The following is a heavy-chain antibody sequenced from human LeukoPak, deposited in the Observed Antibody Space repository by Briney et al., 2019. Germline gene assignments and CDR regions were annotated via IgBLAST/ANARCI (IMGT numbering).Heavy chain of an antibody. Sequence: GGSLRLSCAASGFTSSSYAMSWVRQAPGKELEWVSSISGSGASTYYADSVKGRLTISRDNSKNTMYLQMNSLRAEDTAVYYCAKGPGFYYYYYMDVWGTGTTVTVSS. CDR3: AKGPGFYYYYYMDV. CDR1: GFTSSSYA. V-gene: IGHV3-23*01. J-gene: IGHJ6*03. CDR2: ISGSGAST.